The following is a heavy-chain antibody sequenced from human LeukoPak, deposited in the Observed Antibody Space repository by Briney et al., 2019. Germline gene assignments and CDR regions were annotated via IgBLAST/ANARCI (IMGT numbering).Heavy chain of an antibody. Sequence: PGGSLRLSCAVSGFPFTRFYMSWIRQAPGKGVEWISYICLSGSPLDYADSVRGRFTISRDNAKNSLYLELNSLRAEDTAVYYCARKDFSSGSFSYWGQGTLVTVSS. CDR2: ICLSGSPL. J-gene: IGHJ4*02. V-gene: IGHV3-11*04. D-gene: IGHD3-22*01. CDR1: GFPFTRFY. CDR3: ARKDFSSGSFSY.